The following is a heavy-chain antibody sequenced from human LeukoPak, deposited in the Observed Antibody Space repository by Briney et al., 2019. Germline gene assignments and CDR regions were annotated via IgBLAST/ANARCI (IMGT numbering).Heavy chain of an antibody. D-gene: IGHD3-10*01. CDR3: AKDYSYGSGTSDAFDI. V-gene: IGHV3-9*01. CDR2: WNSGSI. J-gene: IGHJ3*02. Sequence: WNSGSIGYADSVKGRFTISRDNAKNSLYLQMNSLRAEDTALYYCAKDYSYGSGTSDAFDIWGQGTMVTVSS.